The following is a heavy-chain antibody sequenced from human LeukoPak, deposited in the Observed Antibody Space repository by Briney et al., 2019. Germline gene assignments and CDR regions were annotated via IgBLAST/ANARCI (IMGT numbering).Heavy chain of an antibody. V-gene: IGHV4-34*01. CDR2: INHSGST. CDR1: GGSFSGYY. J-gene: IGHJ5*02. Sequence: PSETLSLTCAVYGGSFSGYYWSWIRQPPGKGLEWIGEINHSGSTNYNPSLKSRVTISVDTSKNQFSLKLSSVTAADTAVYYCAAHPEDYYDSSGYYVTWGQGTLVTVSS. D-gene: IGHD3-22*01. CDR3: AAHPEDYYDSSGYYVT.